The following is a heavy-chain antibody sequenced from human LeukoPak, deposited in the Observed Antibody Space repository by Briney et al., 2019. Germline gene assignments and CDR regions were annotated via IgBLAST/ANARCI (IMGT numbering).Heavy chain of an antibody. V-gene: IGHV1-46*01. D-gene: IGHD4-23*01. CDR1: GYTFSSYA. CDR2: INPSGGST. J-gene: IGHJ5*02. Sequence: ASVKVSCKASGYTFSSYAMNWVRQAPGQGLERMGIINPSGGSTSYAQKFQGRVTMTRDMSRRTVYMELSSLRSEDTAVYYCARDPGDYGGNSGWFDPWGQGTLVTVSS. CDR3: ARDPGDYGGNSGWFDP.